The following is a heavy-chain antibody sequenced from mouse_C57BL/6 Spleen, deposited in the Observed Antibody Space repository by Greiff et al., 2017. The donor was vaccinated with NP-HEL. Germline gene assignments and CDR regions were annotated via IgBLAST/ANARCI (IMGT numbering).Heavy chain of an antibody. CDR2: ILPGSGST. CDR3: ARSPSITTVVEGAMDY. D-gene: IGHD1-1*01. V-gene: IGHV1-9*01. CDR1: GYTFTGYW. J-gene: IGHJ4*01. Sequence: QVQLQQSGAELMKPGASVKLSCKATGYTFTGYWIEWVKQRPGHGLEWIGEILPGSGSTNYNVKFKGKATFTADTSSNTAYMQLSSLTTEDSAIYYCARSPSITTVVEGAMDYWGQGTSVTVSS.